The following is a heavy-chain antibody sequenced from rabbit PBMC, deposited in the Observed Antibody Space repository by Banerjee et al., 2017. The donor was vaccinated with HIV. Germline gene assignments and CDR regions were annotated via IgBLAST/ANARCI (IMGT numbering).Heavy chain of an antibody. CDR3: AGYGAASYFKL. V-gene: IGHV1S45*01. J-gene: IGHJ4*01. Sequence: QEQLVESGGGLVQPEGSLTLTCTASGFSFNSSYYMCWVRQAPGKGLEWIGCINAGSSGRTYYASWAKGRFTISKTSSTTVTLQMTSLTAADTATYFCAGYGAASYFKLWGPGTLVTVS. CDR2: INAGSSGRT. CDR1: GFSFNSSYY. D-gene: IGHD7-1*01.